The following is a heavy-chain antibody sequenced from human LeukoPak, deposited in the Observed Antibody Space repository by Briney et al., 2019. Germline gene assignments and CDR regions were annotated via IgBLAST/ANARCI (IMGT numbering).Heavy chain of an antibody. CDR1: GGTFSSYA. CDR3: ARETYGSGSYPDY. D-gene: IGHD3-10*01. J-gene: IGHJ4*02. CDR2: IIPIFGTA. V-gene: IGHV1-69*06. Sequence: SVKVSCKASGGTFSSYAISWVRQAPGQGLEWMGGIIPIFGTANYAQKFQGRVTITADKSTSTAYMELSSLRSEDTAVYYCARETYGSGSYPDYWGQGTLVTDSS.